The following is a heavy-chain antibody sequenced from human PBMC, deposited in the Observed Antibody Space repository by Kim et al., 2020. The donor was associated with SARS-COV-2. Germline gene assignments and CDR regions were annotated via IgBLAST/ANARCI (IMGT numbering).Heavy chain of an antibody. CDR3: ARDRVTLLEGSVDDAFDL. D-gene: IGHD1-1*01. J-gene: IGHJ3*01. Sequence: SETLSLTCTVSGDSISGYYWSWIRQPAGKGLEWIGRIHTSGRTNYNPSLTSRVSMSVDTSKNQFSLSVRSVTAADTALYYCARDRVTLLEGSVDDAFDLWGQGTVVTVSS. V-gene: IGHV4-4*07. CDR2: IHTSGRT. CDR1: GDSISGYY.